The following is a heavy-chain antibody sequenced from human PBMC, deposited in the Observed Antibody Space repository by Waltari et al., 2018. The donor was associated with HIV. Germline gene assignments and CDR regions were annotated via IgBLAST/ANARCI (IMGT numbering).Heavy chain of an antibody. D-gene: IGHD2-15*01. CDR1: GFTFRSSW. CDR2: INQEGSES. Sequence: EVEVVESGGGLVQPGGSLRLSCAVSGFTFRSSWMSWVRQAPGRGLAGGAKINQEGSESYDVGSVEGRFTISRDNTKNLLYRQRNSLRAEDTAVYYCAREGGRDCSGGSCYIDYWGQGTLVTVSS. CDR3: AREGGRDCSGGSCYIDY. V-gene: IGHV3-7*01. J-gene: IGHJ4*02.